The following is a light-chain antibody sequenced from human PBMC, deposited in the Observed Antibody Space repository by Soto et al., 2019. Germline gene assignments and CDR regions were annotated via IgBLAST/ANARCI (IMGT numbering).Light chain of an antibody. V-gene: IGKV1-39*01. J-gene: IGKJ5*01. CDR1: QYISNY. CDR3: QQSYSAPIT. Sequence: DIQMTQSPSSLSASVVDRVTITCLASQYISNYLNWYQQKPGTAPHLLIYFASSLQTGVPSRFSGSGSGTDFTLTITSLQPEGFATYFCQQSYSAPITFGQGTRLEIK. CDR2: FAS.